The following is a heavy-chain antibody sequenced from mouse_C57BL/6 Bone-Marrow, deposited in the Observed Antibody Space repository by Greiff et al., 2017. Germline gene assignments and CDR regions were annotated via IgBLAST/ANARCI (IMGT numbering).Heavy chain of an antibody. D-gene: IGHD1-1*01. CDR2: IDPSDSYT. CDR1: GYTFTSYW. Sequence: QVQLQQSGAELVMPGASVKLSCKASGYTFTSYWMHWVKPRPGQGLEWIGEIDPSDSYTNYNQKFKGKSTLTVDKSSSTAYMPLSSLTSEDSAVYYCARTTTVVAGDYWGQGTTLTVSS. CDR3: ARTTTVVAGDY. V-gene: IGHV1-69*01. J-gene: IGHJ2*01.